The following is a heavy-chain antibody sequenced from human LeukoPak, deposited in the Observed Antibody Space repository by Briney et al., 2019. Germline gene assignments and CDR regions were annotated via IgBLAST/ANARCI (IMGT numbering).Heavy chain of an antibody. CDR3: ASGAGYRYDRIDY. J-gene: IGHJ4*02. V-gene: IGHV3-33*01. CDR1: GFTFSTYG. D-gene: IGHD5-18*01. Sequence: PGMSLRLSCVASGFTFSTYGMHWVRQAPGKGLEWVAVIWNDGSSEYYADSVKGRITISRDNSRNTLYLQMNSLTADDTAVYYCASGAGYRYDRIDYWGQGTLVTVSS. CDR2: IWNDGSSE.